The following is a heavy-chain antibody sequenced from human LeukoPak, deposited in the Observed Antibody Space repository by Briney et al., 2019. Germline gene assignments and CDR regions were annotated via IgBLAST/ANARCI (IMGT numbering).Heavy chain of an antibody. Sequence: GGSLRLSCAASGFTFSSYWMHWVRQAPGKGLVWVSRINTDGSSTSYADSVKGRFTISRDNAKNTLYLQMNSLRAEDTAVYYCARTLSAKYYDFWSGYYTGLDYWGQGTLVTVSS. D-gene: IGHD3-3*01. CDR2: INTDGSST. V-gene: IGHV3-74*01. CDR3: ARTLSAKYYDFWSGYYTGLDY. CDR1: GFTFSSYW. J-gene: IGHJ4*02.